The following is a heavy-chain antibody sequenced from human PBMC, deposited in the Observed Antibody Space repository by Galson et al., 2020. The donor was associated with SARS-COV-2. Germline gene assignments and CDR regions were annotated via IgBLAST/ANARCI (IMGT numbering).Heavy chain of an antibody. J-gene: IGHJ4*02. CDR1: GFMFRNFA. V-gene: IGHV3-48*02. CDR2: ISSNSDSI. Sequence: GESLKISCAASGFMFRNFAMNWVRQGPGKGLEWVAYISSNSDSIYYADSVKGRFTISRDNAKNSLYLQMSGLRDDDTAVYYCARDPGDCADECYVGYWGQGTLVTVSS. D-gene: IGHD3-16*01. CDR3: ARDPGDCADECYVGY.